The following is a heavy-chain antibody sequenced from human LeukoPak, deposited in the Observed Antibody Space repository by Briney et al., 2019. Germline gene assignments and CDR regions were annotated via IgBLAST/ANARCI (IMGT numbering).Heavy chain of an antibody. D-gene: IGHD2-2*02. V-gene: IGHV4-34*01. CDR1: GGSFSGYY. CDR3: AGVVPAAIAAFDI. CDR2: INHSGST. J-gene: IGHJ3*02. Sequence: PSETLSLTCAVYGGSFSGYYWSWIRQPPGKGLEWIGEINHSGSTNYNPSLKSRVTISVDTSKNQFSLKLSSVTAADTAVYYCAGVVPAAIAAFDIWGQGTMVTVSS.